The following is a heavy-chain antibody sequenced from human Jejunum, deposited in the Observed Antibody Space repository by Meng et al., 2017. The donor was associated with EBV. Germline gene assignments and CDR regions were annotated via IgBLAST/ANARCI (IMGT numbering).Heavy chain of an antibody. CDR3: VRGPWNN. V-gene: IGHV3-53*01. D-gene: IGHD1/OR15-1a*01. J-gene: IGHJ4*02. CDR2: IYTDGST. Sequence: EGQGLESGGGLLHPGGSLRLSCAASGFIVSGHYMSWVRQAPGKGLEWVSVIYTDGSTYYADSVKGRFTISRDNSKNTLFIQMNNLRVDDTAVYYCVRGPWNNWGQGTLVTVPS. CDR1: GFIVSGHY.